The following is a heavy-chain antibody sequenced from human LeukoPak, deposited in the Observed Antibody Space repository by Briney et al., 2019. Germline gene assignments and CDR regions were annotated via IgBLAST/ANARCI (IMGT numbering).Heavy chain of an antibody. Sequence: ASVKVSCKASGYTFTSYYMHWVRQAPGQGLEWMGIINPSGGSTSYAQKFQGRVTMTRDTSTSTVYMELSSLRSEDTAVYYCASEGSGSYHGLHFDYWGQGTLVTVSS. CDR3: ASEGSGSYHGLHFDY. CDR1: GYTFTSYY. V-gene: IGHV1-46*01. CDR2: INPSGGST. D-gene: IGHD1-26*01. J-gene: IGHJ4*02.